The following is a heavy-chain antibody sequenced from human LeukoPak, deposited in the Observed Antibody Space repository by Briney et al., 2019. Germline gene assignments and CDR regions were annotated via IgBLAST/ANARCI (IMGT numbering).Heavy chain of an antibody. CDR3: ATPGYRDGYCGDDCYGGWFDP. CDR1: GGSISSSSYY. Sequence: PSETLSLTCTVSGGSISSSSYYWSWIRQPPGRGLEWIGEINHSGSTNYNPSLKSRVTISVDTSKNQFSLKLSSVTAADTAVYYCATPGYRDGYCGDDCYGGWFDPWGQGTLVTVSS. CDR2: INHSGST. D-gene: IGHD2-21*02. V-gene: IGHV4-39*07. J-gene: IGHJ5*02.